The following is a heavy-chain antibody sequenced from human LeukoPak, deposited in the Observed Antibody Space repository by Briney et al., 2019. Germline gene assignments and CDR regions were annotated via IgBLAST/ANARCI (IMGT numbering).Heavy chain of an antibody. J-gene: IGHJ4*02. CDR3: AKDLGPVALNGGDY. CDR1: GYTFTDYY. Sequence: VASVKVSCKASGYTFTDYYMHWVRQAPGQGLEWMGWINPNSGGTNYTQKFQGRVTMTRDTSISTAYMELSRLRSDDTAVYYCAKDLGPVALNGGDYWGQGTLVTVSS. D-gene: IGHD6-19*01. CDR2: INPNSGGT. V-gene: IGHV1-2*02.